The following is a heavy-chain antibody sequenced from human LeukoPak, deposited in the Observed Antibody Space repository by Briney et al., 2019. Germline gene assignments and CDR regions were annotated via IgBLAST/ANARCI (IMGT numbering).Heavy chain of an antibody. CDR3: AKLLWFGDLGGGPFDI. Sequence: GGSLRLSCAASGFTFSDYYMSWIRQAPGKGLEWVSVIYSGGSTYYADSVKGRFTISRDNSKNTLYQQMNSLRAEDTAIYYCAKLLWFGDLGGGPFDIWGQGTMVTVSS. D-gene: IGHD3-10*01. CDR1: GFTFSDYY. V-gene: IGHV3-53*01. CDR2: IYSGGST. J-gene: IGHJ3*02.